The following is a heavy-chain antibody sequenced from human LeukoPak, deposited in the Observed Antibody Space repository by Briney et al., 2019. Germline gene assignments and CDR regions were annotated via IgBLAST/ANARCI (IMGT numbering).Heavy chain of an antibody. V-gene: IGHV1-24*01. CDR1: GYTLTELS. Sequence: ASVKVSCKVSGYTLTELSMHWVRQAPGKGLEWMGGFDPEDGETIYAQKFQGRVTMTEDTSTDTAYRELSSLRSEDTAVYYCATVRVSHDYSGSPNFDYWGQGTLVTVSS. CDR2: FDPEDGET. CDR3: ATVRVSHDYSGSPNFDY. J-gene: IGHJ4*02. D-gene: IGHD1-26*01.